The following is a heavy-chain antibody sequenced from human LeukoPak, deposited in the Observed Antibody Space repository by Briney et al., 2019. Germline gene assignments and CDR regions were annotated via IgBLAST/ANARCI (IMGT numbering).Heavy chain of an antibody. CDR1: GFTLSTYS. CDR2: ISSSSSYI. D-gene: IGHD2-2*01. Sequence: GRSLRLSCAASGFTLSTYSMNWVRQAPGKGLEWVSSISSSSSYIYYTDSVKGRFTISRDNAKNSLYLRMNSLRAEDTAVYYCARGRGCSSTSCYPDYWGQGTLVTVSS. CDR3: ARGRGCSSTSCYPDY. V-gene: IGHV3-21*01. J-gene: IGHJ4*02.